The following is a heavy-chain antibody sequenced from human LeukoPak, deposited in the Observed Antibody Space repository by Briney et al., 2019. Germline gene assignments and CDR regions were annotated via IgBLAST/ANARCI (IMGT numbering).Heavy chain of an antibody. D-gene: IGHD6-13*01. V-gene: IGHV3-53*01. CDR3: ARDHAAAGGGLDY. CDR2: IYTGGIT. J-gene: IGHJ4*02. Sequence: PGGSLRLSCAASGLTVSSNHMAWVRQAPGKGLEWVSVIYTGGITYYAESVQGRFTISRDNSKNTLYLQMNSLRVEDTALYYCARDHAAAGGGLDYWGQGTQVIVSS. CDR1: GLTVSSNH.